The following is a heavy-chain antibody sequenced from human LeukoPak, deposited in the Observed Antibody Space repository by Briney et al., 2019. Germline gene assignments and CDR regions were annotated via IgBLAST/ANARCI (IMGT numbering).Heavy chain of an antibody. Sequence: PSETLSLTCTVSGDSISSYYWSRILQPPGKGLEWIGYIYTSGGTNYIPSLKGRVTISIDTSKNQFSLKLSSVTAADSAVYYCARLTRLSTSPDRYYLDYWGQGTLVTVSS. CDR3: ARLTRLSTSPDRYYLDY. CDR2: IYTSGGT. D-gene: IGHD6-6*01. V-gene: IGHV4-4*09. CDR1: GDSISSYY. J-gene: IGHJ4*02.